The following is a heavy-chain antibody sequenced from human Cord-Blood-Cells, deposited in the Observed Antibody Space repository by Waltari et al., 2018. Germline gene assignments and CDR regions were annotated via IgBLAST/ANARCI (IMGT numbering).Heavy chain of an antibody. J-gene: IGHJ4*02. CDR1: GFSLSTSGVG. CDR3: APFYGSGSYYDY. CDR2: IYWDDDK. D-gene: IGHD3-10*01. V-gene: IGHV2-5*02. Sequence: QITLKESGPTLVKPTQTLTLTCTFSGFSLSTSGVGVGWIRQPPGKALEWLALIYWDDDKRYSPSLKSRLTITKDTSKNRVVLTMTNMDPVDTATYYCAPFYGSGSYYDYWGQGTLVTVSS.